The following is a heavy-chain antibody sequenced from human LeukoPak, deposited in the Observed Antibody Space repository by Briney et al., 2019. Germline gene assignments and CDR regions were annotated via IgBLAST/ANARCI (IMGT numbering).Heavy chain of an antibody. V-gene: IGHV4-39*01. J-gene: IGHJ4*02. Sequence: SETLSLTCAVSGGSISSSYYYWGWIRQPPGKGLEWIGSIYYSGSTYYNPSLKSRVTISVDTSKNQFSLKLRSVTAADTAVYYCARHFGTWGRGTLVTVSS. CDR3: ARHFGT. D-gene: IGHD3/OR15-3a*01. CDR2: IYYSGST. CDR1: GGSISSSYYY.